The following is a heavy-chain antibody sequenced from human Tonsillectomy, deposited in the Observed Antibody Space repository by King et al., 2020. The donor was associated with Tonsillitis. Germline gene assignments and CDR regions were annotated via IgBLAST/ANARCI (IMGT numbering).Heavy chain of an antibody. CDR3: ASATPYGDHLGGFFDS. J-gene: IGHJ4*02. Sequence: VQLQESGPGLVKPSETLSLSCTVSGGSVSSYHWSWIRHPPGKGLEWIGYIYDSENTKYNPSLKSRVTLSVYTSKKQFSLKLSSVTAADTAVYYCASATPYGDHLGGFFDSWGQGTLVTVSS. D-gene: IGHD4/OR15-4a*01. CDR2: IYDSENT. V-gene: IGHV4-59*02. CDR1: GGSVSSYH.